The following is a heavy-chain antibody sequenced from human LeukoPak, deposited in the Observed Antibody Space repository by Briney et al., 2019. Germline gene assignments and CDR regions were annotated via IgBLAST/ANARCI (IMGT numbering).Heavy chain of an antibody. CDR2: ISGSGGST. CDR1: GFTFSSYA. CDR3: AKARVYCSSTSCRRNGMDV. J-gene: IGHJ6*04. Sequence: PGGSLRLSCAASGFTFSSYAMSWVRQAPGKGLEWVSAISGSGGSTCYADSVKGRFTISRDNSKNTLYLQMNSLRAEDTAVYYCAKARVYCSSTSCRRNGMDVWGKGTTVTVSS. V-gene: IGHV3-23*01. D-gene: IGHD2-2*01.